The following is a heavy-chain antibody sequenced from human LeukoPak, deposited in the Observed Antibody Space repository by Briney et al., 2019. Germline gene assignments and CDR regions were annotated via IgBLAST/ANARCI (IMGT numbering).Heavy chain of an antibody. D-gene: IGHD2-2*01. V-gene: IGHV1-18*01. CDR3: ARDVGDIVTIPAAISVP. J-gene: IGHJ5*02. CDR1: GYTFSSYG. Sequence: GASVKVSCKASGYTFSSYGIGWVRQAPGQGLEWMGWISAYNGNTNYAQMVQGRVTMTTDTSTSTAYMEVRSLRSDDTAMYYCARDVGDIVTIPAAISVPWGQGTLVTVSS. CDR2: ISAYNGNT.